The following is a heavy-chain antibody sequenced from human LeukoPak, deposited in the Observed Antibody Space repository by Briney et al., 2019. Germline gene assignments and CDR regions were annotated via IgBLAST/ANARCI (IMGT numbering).Heavy chain of an antibody. CDR1: GFTFSTYF. CDR2: LNGDGSST. V-gene: IGHV3-74*01. CDR3: TRDATVTMGSWFDP. D-gene: IGHD4-17*01. Sequence: GGSLRLSCAASGFTFSTYFMHWVRQAPGKGLVWVSRLNGDGSSTNYADSVRGRFTISRDNAKNTLYLQMNSLRAEDTAVYYCTRDATVTMGSWFDPWGQGTLVTVSS. J-gene: IGHJ5*02.